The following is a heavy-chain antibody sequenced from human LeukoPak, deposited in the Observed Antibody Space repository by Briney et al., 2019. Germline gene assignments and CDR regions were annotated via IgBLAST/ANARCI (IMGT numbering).Heavy chain of an antibody. V-gene: IGHV3-30*18. J-gene: IGHJ6*02. Sequence: GGSLRLSCAASGFTFSSYGMHWVRQAPGKGLERVAVISYDGSNKYYADSVKGRFTISRDNSKNTLYLQMNSLRAEDTAVYYCAKEKEMATTFYYYYYGMDVWGQGTTVTVSS. CDR2: ISYDGSNK. CDR3: AKEKEMATTFYYYYYGMDV. CDR1: GFTFSSYG. D-gene: IGHD5-24*01.